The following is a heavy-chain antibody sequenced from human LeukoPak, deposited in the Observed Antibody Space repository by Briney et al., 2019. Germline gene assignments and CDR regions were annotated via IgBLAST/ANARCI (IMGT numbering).Heavy chain of an antibody. CDR3: ARGVEIAIVGAHCAV. V-gene: IGHV3-48*02. CDR1: GFTFSRYY. CDR2: ISSGGGTI. J-gene: IGHJ4*02. D-gene: IGHD2/OR15-2a*01. Sequence: GGSLRLSCAASGFTFSRYYMHWVRQAPGKGLEWVSYISSGGGTIYYADSVEGRFTISRDNAKNSLYLQMNSLRDEDTAVYYCARGVEIAIVGAHCAVWGQGTLVTVSS.